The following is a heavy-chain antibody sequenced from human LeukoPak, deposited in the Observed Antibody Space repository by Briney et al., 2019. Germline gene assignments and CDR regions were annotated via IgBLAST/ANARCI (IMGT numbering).Heavy chain of an antibody. CDR2: IGTAGDT. Sequence: GGSLRLSCAASGFTFSSYDMRWVRQATGKGLEWVSAIGTAGDTYYPGSVKGRFTISRENAKNSLYLQMNSLRAGDTTVYYCARAPTQGWYFDLWGRGTLVTVSS. J-gene: IGHJ2*01. CDR1: GFTFSSYD. CDR3: ARAPTQGWYFDL. V-gene: IGHV3-13*01.